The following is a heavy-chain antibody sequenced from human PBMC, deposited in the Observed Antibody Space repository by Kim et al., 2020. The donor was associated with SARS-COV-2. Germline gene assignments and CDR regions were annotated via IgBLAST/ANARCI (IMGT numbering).Heavy chain of an antibody. D-gene: IGHD3-10*01. J-gene: IGHJ4*02. CDR2: INSDGNSP. CDR1: GLTFNSHW. V-gene: IGHV3-74*01. CDR3: ARGYYGSGSSLGD. Sequence: GGSLRLSCTASGLTFNSHWMHWVRQAPGEGPVWVSRINSDGNSPNYADSVKGRFTISRDNAENTLYLQMNSLRAEDTAVYYCARGYYGSGSSLGDWGQGTLVTVSS.